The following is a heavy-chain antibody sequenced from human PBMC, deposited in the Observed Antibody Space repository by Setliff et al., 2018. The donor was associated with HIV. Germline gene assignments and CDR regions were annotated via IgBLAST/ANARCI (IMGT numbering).Heavy chain of an antibody. Sequence: SETLSLTCNVSGGSIKNDYRSDYWSWIRQPPGRGLEWIGSVSHSGSSDYSPSLESRASISIDTSKNQFSLNLTSVTATDTAFYYCVRLLGKDWGRGKMVTVSS. D-gene: IGHD7-27*01. CDR1: GGSIKNDYRSDY. CDR3: VRLLGKD. V-gene: IGHV4-61*01. J-gene: IGHJ4*02. CDR2: VSHSGSS.